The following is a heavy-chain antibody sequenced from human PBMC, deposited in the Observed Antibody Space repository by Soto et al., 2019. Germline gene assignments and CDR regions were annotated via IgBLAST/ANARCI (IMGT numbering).Heavy chain of an antibody. CDR2: IWYDGSNK. J-gene: IGHJ6*02. CDR1: GFTFSSYG. CDR3: ARDGDYYYYGMDV. D-gene: IGHD3-16*01. V-gene: IGHV3-33*01. Sequence: GGSLRLSCAASGFTFSSYGMHWVRQAPGKGLEWVAVIWYDGSNKYYADSVKGRFTISRDNSKDTLYLQMNSLRAEDTAVYYCARDGDYYYYGMDVWGQGTTVTVSS.